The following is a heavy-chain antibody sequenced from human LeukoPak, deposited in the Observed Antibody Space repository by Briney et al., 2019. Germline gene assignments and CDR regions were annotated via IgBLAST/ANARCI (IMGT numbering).Heavy chain of an antibody. CDR3: AKDRSCTNDICHGDFDY. Sequence: GGSLRLSCSASGFTFSSYAVSWVRQAPGKGLEWVSSISGSGGSTYSADSVKGRFTISRDNSKNTLYLQMNSLRAEDTALYYCAKDRSCTNDICHGDFDYWGQGTLVTVSS. V-gene: IGHV3-23*01. CDR2: ISGSGGST. CDR1: GFTFSSYA. J-gene: IGHJ4*02. D-gene: IGHD2-8*01.